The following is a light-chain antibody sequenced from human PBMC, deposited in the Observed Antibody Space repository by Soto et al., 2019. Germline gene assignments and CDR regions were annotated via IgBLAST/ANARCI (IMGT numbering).Light chain of an antibody. V-gene: IGLV1-44*01. CDR2: DN. CDR3: AAWDASLNGVV. J-gene: IGLJ2*01. Sequence: QSVLTQPPSASGTPGLRVTFSCSGSSSNIGSNPVSWYQLLPGTAPKLLIYDNERPSGVPDRFSGSKSGTSASLAIIGLQSDDEEDYYCAAWDASLNGVVFGGGTKVTVL. CDR1: SSNIGSNP.